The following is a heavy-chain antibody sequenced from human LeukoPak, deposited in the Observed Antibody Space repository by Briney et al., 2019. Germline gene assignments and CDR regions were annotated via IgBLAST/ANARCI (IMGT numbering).Heavy chain of an antibody. CDR2: IYYSGS. D-gene: IGHD5-24*01. V-gene: IGHV4-31*03. CDR3: ARKRDGYNSFDY. CDR1: GGSISSGDYY. Sequence: SETLSLTCTVSGGSISSGDYYWSWIRQHPGKGLEWIGYIYYSGSSYNPSLRSRVTISVDTSKNHFSLKLSSVTAADTAVYYCARKRDGYNSFDYWGQGTLVTVSS. J-gene: IGHJ4*02.